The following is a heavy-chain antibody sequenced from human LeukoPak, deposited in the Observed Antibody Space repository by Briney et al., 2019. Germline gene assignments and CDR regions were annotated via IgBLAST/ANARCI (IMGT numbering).Heavy chain of an antibody. J-gene: IGHJ6*04. V-gene: IGHV3-7*01. CDR1: GFTFDDYA. Sequence: GGSLRLSCAASGFTFDDYAMHWVRQAPGKGLEWEAKIKQDGSEKYFVDSVKGRFTISRDNAKNSLYLQMNSLRAEDTAVYYCVQLYLDVWGKGTTVTVSS. CDR2: IKQDGSEK. CDR3: VQLYLDV. D-gene: IGHD6-6*01.